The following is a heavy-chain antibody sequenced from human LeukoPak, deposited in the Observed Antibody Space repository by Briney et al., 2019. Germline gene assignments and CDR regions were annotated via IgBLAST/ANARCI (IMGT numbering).Heavy chain of an antibody. CDR3: AELGITMIGGV. Sequence: GGSLRLSCAASGFPLSSYAMSWVRQASGKGLEWVSATSSSDPGTYYADSVRGRFTISRDNSKNTLYLQLNSLRVEDAGVYYCAELGITMIGGVWGKGTTVTISS. V-gene: IGHV3-23*01. CDR2: TSSSDPGT. CDR1: GFPLSSYA. D-gene: IGHD3-10*02. J-gene: IGHJ6*04.